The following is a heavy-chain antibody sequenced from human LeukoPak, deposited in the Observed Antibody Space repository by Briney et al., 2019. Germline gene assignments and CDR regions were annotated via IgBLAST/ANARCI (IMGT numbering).Heavy chain of an antibody. D-gene: IGHD3-10*01. CDR1: GFSLSTSGMR. V-gene: IGHV2-70*04. CDR2: IDWDDDK. J-gene: IGHJ4*02. Sequence: SGPTLVNPTQTLTLTCTFSGFSLSTSGMRVSWIRQPPGKALEWLARIDWDDDKFYNTSLKTRLTISKDTSKSQVVLTMTNMDPVDTATYYCARMATRGVNPYFDYWGQGTLVTVSS. CDR3: ARMATRGVNPYFDY.